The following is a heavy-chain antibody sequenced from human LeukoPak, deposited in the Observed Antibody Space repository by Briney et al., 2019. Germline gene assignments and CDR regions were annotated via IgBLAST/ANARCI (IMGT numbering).Heavy chain of an antibody. D-gene: IGHD3-10*01. V-gene: IGHV3-30*02. CDR3: AKERGITMVRGIRSRIDY. Sequence: QAGGSLRLSCAASGFTFSSYGMHWVRQAPGMGLEWVAFIRYDGSNKYYADSVKGRFTISRDNSKNTLYLQMNSLRAEDTAVYYCAKERGITMVRGIRSRIDYWGQGTLVTVSS. CDR1: GFTFSSYG. J-gene: IGHJ4*02. CDR2: IRYDGSNK.